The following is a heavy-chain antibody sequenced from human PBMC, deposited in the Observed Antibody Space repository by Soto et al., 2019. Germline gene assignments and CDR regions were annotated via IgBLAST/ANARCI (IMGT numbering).Heavy chain of an antibody. CDR1: GGSIHSSSHH. CDR3: VRLGDCSSTSCYREDYYMDV. D-gene: IGHD2-2*02. J-gene: IGHJ6*03. Sequence: PSETLSLTCTVSGGSIHSSSHHWGWIRQPPGKGLEWIGSIYHSGSTYYKSSLKSRVTISVDTSKNQFSLKLSSVTATDTAVYYCVRLGDCSSTSCYREDYYMDVWGKGTTVTVSS. CDR2: IYHSGST. V-gene: IGHV4-39*01.